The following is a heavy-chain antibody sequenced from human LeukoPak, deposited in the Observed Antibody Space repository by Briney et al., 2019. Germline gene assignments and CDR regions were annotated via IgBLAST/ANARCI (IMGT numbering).Heavy chain of an antibody. Sequence: SETLSLTCTVSGGSISSYYWAWIRQSAGNGREWIGRIYSSGSTYYNPSLNSRVTMSVDTSNNQFSLRLTSVTAADTAVYYCARDAYYYDTGGYYVVDYWGQGTLVTVSS. CDR3: ARDAYYYDTGGYYVVDY. CDR1: GGSISSYY. V-gene: IGHV4-4*07. CDR2: IYSSGST. D-gene: IGHD3-22*01. J-gene: IGHJ4*02.